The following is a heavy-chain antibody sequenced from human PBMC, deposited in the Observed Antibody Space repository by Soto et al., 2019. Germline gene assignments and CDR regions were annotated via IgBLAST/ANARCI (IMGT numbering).Heavy chain of an antibody. CDR3: AXXXXXXXXXXXXXYFDY. J-gene: IGHJ4*02. Sequence: EWMGRIIPILGIANYAQKFQGRVTITADKSTSTAYMELSSLRSEDTAVYYCAXXXXXXXXXXXXXYFDYWGQGTLVTAPQ. V-gene: IGHV1-69*02. CDR2: IIPILGIA.